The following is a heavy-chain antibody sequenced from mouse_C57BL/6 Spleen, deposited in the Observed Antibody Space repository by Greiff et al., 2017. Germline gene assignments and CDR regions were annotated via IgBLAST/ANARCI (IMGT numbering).Heavy chain of an antibody. J-gene: IGHJ3*01. Sequence: DVQLVESGGGLVKPGGSLKLSCAASGFTFSSYTMSWVRQTPEKRLEWVATISGGGGNTYYPDSVKGRFTISRDNAKNTLYLQMSSLRSEDTALYYCASHYYGSSLAWFAYWGQGTLVTVSA. CDR2: ISGGGGNT. V-gene: IGHV5-9*01. CDR1: GFTFSSYT. D-gene: IGHD1-1*01. CDR3: ASHYYGSSLAWFAY.